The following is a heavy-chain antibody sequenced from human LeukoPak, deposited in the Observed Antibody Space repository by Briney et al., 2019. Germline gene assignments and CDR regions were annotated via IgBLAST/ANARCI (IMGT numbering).Heavy chain of an antibody. CDR2: INHSGST. Sequence: SETLSPTCAVYGGSFSGYYWSWIRQPPGKGLEWIGEINHSGSTNYNPSLKSRVTISVDTSKNQFSLKLSSVTAADTAVYYCARSPVRVRLHAFDIWGQGTMVTVSS. J-gene: IGHJ3*02. V-gene: IGHV4-34*01. D-gene: IGHD3-10*01. CDR3: ARSPVRVRLHAFDI. CDR1: GGSFSGYY.